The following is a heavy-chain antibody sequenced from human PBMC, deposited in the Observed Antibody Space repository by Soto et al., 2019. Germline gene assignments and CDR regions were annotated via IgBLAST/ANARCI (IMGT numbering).Heavy chain of an antibody. CDR3: ARDLGGAFDS. D-gene: IGHD3-10*01. J-gene: IGHJ4*02. CDR2: ISGGGRPI. Sequence: EVQLVESGGGSVQPGGSLRLSCAASGFTFSTFSMNWVRQAPGRGLEWISYISGGGRPISYADSVKGRFTISRDNAKNSLYLQMDSLTDEDTDVYYCARDLGGAFDSWGQGTLVTVSS. CDR1: GFTFSTFS. V-gene: IGHV3-48*02.